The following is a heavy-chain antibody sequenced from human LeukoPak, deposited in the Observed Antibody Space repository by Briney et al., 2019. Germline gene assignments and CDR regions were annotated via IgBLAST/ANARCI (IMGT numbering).Heavy chain of an antibody. CDR1: GFTFSSYS. Sequence: GGSLRLSCAASGFTFSSYSMHWVRQAPGKGLEWMAVIASDGNEKHYAVSVKDRFAISRDNAMNTLYLQMNSLRVEDTAVYFCAREGLVRSGGFLQHWGQGTLVTVSS. CDR2: IASDGNEK. V-gene: IGHV3-30*09. CDR3: AREGLVRSGGFLQH. J-gene: IGHJ1*01. D-gene: IGHD1-26*01.